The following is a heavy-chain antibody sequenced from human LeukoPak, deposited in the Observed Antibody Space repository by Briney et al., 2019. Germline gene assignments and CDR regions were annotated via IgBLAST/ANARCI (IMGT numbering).Heavy chain of an antibody. Sequence: PSETLSLTCTVSGGSISSYYWSWIRQPPGKGLEWIGYIYYSGSTYYNPSLKSRVTISVDTSKSQFSLKLSSVTAADTAVYYCARDCSSTSCYSYYGMDVWGQGTPVTVSS. J-gene: IGHJ6*02. V-gene: IGHV4-59*06. CDR2: IYYSGST. D-gene: IGHD2-2*01. CDR3: ARDCSSTSCYSYYGMDV. CDR1: GGSISSYY.